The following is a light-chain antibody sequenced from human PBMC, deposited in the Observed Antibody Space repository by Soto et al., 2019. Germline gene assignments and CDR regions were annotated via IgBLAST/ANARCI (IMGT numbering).Light chain of an antibody. CDR2: AAS. Sequence: DIQMTQSPSSLSASVGDRVTITCRASQSISTYLNWYQHKPGKAHKVLIYAASSLQSGVPSRFSGSGSGTDVTLTISSLQPEDFATYYCQQSYSTQYTFGQGTKLEIK. J-gene: IGKJ2*01. CDR3: QQSYSTQYT. V-gene: IGKV1-39*01. CDR1: QSISTY.